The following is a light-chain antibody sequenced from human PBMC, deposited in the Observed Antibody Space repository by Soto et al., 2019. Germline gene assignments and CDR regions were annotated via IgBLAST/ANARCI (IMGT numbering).Light chain of an antibody. Sequence: QSALIQPPSASGSPGQSVTISCTGTSSDVGGYDYVSWYKQHPGKAPKLMIYEVSKRPSGVPDRFSGSKSGNTAALTVSGLQAEDEADYYCSSYVGTNSYVFGTGTKLTVL. CDR2: EVS. J-gene: IGLJ1*01. CDR3: SSYVGTNSYV. CDR1: SSDVGGYDY. V-gene: IGLV2-8*01.